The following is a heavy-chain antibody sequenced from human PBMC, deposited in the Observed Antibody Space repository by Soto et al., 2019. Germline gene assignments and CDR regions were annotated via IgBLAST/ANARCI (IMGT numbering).Heavy chain of an antibody. V-gene: IGHV3-23*01. CDR3: AKDRIPARPSLFDF. J-gene: IGHJ4*02. Sequence: QPGGSLRLSCSASGFTFNRYGVNWVRRDPVKGLEWVASISGTGDSTYYAASVTGRLTISRDNSKNTVYLQMNNLKTDDTAIYYCAKDRIPARPSLFDFWGQGALVTVSS. CDR2: ISGTGDST. CDR1: GFTFNRYG.